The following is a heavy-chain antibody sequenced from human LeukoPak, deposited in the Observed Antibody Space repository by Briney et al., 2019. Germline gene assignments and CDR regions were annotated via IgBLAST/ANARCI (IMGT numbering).Heavy chain of an antibody. J-gene: IGHJ4*02. Sequence: GESLKISCKGSGYSFSKNWIGWVRQMPGKGLEWMGIIYPGDSDTRYSPSFQGQVTISADKSISTAYLYWSSLKASDTAMYYCARNYDSSGYSDYWGQGTLVTVSS. CDR1: GYSFSKNW. D-gene: IGHD3-22*01. V-gene: IGHV5-51*01. CDR2: IYPGDSDT. CDR3: ARNYDSSGYSDY.